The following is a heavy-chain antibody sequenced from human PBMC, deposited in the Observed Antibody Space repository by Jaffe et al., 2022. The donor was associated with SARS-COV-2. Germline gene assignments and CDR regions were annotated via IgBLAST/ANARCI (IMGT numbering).Heavy chain of an antibody. CDR2: INHSGST. CDR1: GGSFSGYY. CDR3: ARGRGYCSSTSCRYYYYYYMDV. Sequence: QVQLQQWGAGLLKPSETLSLTCAVYGGSFSGYYWSWIRQPPGKGLEWIGEINHSGSTNYNPSLKSRVTISVDTSKNQFSLKLSSVTAADTAVYYCARGRGYCSSTSCRYYYYYYMDVWGKGTTVTVSS. J-gene: IGHJ6*03. D-gene: IGHD2-2*01. V-gene: IGHV4-34*01.